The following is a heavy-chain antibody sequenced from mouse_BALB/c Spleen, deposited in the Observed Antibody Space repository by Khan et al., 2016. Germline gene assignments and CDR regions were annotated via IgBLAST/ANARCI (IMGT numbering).Heavy chain of an antibody. Sequence: EVELVESGGGLVKPGGSLKLSCAASGFTFSDYYMYWVRQTPEKRLEWVATISDGGSYTYYPDSVKGRFTISRDTAMNNLYLQMSSLKSEDTAMYYCAREGLRRGFAYWGQGTLATVSA. V-gene: IGHV5-4*02. CDR3: AREGLRRGFAY. D-gene: IGHD2-4*01. CDR2: ISDGGSYT. J-gene: IGHJ3*01. CDR1: GFTFSDYY.